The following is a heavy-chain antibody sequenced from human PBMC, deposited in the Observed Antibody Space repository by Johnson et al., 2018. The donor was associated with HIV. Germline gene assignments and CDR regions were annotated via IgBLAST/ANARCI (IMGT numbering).Heavy chain of an antibody. CDR3: ARDGRGEQLVDQGDAFDI. D-gene: IGHD6-6*01. J-gene: IGHJ3*02. V-gene: IGHV3-23*04. CDR1: GFTFSIYA. CDR2: ISDSGGDT. Sequence: VQLVESGGGLVQPEGSLRLSCAASGFTFSIYAMIWVRQAPGKGLEWVSAISDSGGDTYSADSVKGRFTISRDNSKNTLYLQMNSLRAEDTALYCCARDGRGEQLVDQGDAFDIWGQGTMVTVSS.